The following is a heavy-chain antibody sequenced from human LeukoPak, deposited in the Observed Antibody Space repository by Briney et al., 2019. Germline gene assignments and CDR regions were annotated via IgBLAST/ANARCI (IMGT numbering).Heavy chain of an antibody. D-gene: IGHD1-14*01. CDR3: ARDSARIPFDY. Sequence: EASVKVSCKASGYTFTTYAMHWVRQAPGQRLEWMGWINAGNGNTKYSQKFQGRVTITRDTSASTAYMELSGLRSEDTAVYYCARDSARIPFDYWGQGTLVTVSS. J-gene: IGHJ4*02. CDR1: GYTFTTYA. V-gene: IGHV1-3*01. CDR2: INAGNGNT.